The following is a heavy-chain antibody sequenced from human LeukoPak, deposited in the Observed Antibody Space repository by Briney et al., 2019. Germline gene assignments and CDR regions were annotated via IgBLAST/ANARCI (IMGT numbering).Heavy chain of an antibody. D-gene: IGHD3-22*01. CDR1: GFTFSSYS. Sequence: GGSLRLSCAASGFTFSSYSMNWVRQAPGKGLEWVSSISSSSSYIYYADSVEGRFTISRDNAKNSLYLQMNSLRAEDTAVYYCARDGGNWYYDSSGFPGGYWGQGTLVTVSS. CDR3: ARDGGNWYYDSSGFPGGY. CDR2: ISSSSSYI. V-gene: IGHV3-21*01. J-gene: IGHJ4*02.